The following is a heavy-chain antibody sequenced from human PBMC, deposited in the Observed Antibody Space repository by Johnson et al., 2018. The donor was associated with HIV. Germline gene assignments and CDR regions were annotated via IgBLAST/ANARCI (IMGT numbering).Heavy chain of an antibody. V-gene: IGHV3-33*06. Sequence: QVQLVESGVGVVQPGRSLRLSCAASGFTFSSYGMHWVRQAPGKGLEWVAVIWYDGTNKYYADSVKGRFTISRDNSKNTLYLQMNRLRAEDTAVYFCAKVREEEAGFDAFDIWGQGTMVTVSA. J-gene: IGHJ3*02. CDR3: AKVREEEAGFDAFDI. CDR1: GFTFSSYG. CDR2: IWYDGTNK. D-gene: IGHD6-19*01.